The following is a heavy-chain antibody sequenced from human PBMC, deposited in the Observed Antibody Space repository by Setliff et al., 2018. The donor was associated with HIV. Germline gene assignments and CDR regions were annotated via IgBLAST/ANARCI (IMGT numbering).Heavy chain of an antibody. CDR2: IHYSGTT. CDR1: GGSISSSAYY. CDR3: ARETYYYYIDV. Sequence: SETLSLTCSISGGSISSSAYYWTWIRQHPGKGLEWIGQIHYSGTTYYDPSLKSQFVISRDTFKNEFSLKVNSVTAADTAVYYCARETYYYYIDVWGRGTTVTVSS. J-gene: IGHJ6*03. V-gene: IGHV4-31*01.